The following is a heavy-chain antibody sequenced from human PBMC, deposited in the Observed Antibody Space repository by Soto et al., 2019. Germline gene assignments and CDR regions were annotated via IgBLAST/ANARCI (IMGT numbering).Heavy chain of an antibody. CDR2: INHSGST. CDR1: GGSFSGYY. D-gene: IGHD5-12*01. J-gene: IGHJ4*02. V-gene: IGHV4-34*01. Sequence: LTCAVYGGSFSGYYWSWIRQPPGKGLEWIGEINHSGSTNYNPSLKSRVTISVDTSKNQFSLKLSSVTAADTAVYYCARTGDGYNTASFDYWGQGTLVTVSS. CDR3: ARTGDGYNTASFDY.